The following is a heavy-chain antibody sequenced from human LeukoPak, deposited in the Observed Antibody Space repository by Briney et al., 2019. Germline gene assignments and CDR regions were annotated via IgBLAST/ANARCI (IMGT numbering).Heavy chain of an antibody. J-gene: IGHJ1*01. CDR2: ISGSGGST. CDR1: GFTFSSYA. CDR3: AKDSVGATTVEYFQH. D-gene: IGHD1-26*01. V-gene: IGHV3-23*01. Sequence: PGGSLRLSCAASGFTFSSYAMSWVRQAPGKGLEWVSAISGSGGSTYYADSVKGRFTISRDNSKNTLYLRMNSLRAEDTAVYYCAKDSVGATTVEYFQHWGQGTLVTVSS.